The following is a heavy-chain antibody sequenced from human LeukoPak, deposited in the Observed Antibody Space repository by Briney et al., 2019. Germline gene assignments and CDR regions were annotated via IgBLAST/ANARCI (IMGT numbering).Heavy chain of an antibody. CDR3: ARVMTMAATESFDY. D-gene: IGHD2-15*01. CDR2: ISTRSSSI. Sequence: GGSLRLSCAASGFTFSSCTMNWVRRAPGTGLEWVSSISTRSSSIYYADSVKGRFTISRDNAKNSLYLQMNSLRAEDTAVYYCARVMTMAATESFDYWGQGTLVTVSS. V-gene: IGHV3-21*01. CDR1: GFTFSSCT. J-gene: IGHJ4*02.